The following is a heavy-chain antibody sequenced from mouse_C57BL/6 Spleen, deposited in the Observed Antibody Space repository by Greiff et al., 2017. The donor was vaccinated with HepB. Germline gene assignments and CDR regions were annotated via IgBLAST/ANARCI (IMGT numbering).Heavy chain of an antibody. J-gene: IGHJ3*01. Sequence: EVQLQQSGEGLVKPGGSLKLSCAASGFTFSSYAMSWVRQTPEKRLEWVAYISSGGDYIYYADTVKGRFTISRDNARNTLYLQMSSLKSEDTAMYYCTRAPQLRLGPWFAYWGQGTLVTVSA. CDR3: TRAPQLRLGPWFAY. CDR2: ISSGGDYI. V-gene: IGHV5-9-1*02. CDR1: GFTFSSYA. D-gene: IGHD3-2*02.